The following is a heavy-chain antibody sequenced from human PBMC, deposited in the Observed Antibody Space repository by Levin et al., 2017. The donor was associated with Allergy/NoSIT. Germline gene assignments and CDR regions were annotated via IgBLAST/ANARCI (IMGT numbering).Heavy chain of an antibody. V-gene: IGHV3-23*01. CDR1: GFTFSSYG. Sequence: GGSLRLSCAGSGFTFSSYGMSWVRQAPGKGLEWVSGISDSGGNTYYTDSVKGRFTISRDKSKNTLYLQMNSLRAEDTAIYYCAKDRSSVFWSGSSHWGQGTLVTVSS. J-gene: IGHJ4*02. CDR3: AKDRSSVFWSGSSH. D-gene: IGHD3-3*01. CDR2: ISDSGGNT.